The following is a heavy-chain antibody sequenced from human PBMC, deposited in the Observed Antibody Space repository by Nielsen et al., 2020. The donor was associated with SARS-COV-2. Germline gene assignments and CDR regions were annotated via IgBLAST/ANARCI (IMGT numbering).Heavy chain of an antibody. CDR3: ANSLKMTTVTTFLFDY. V-gene: IGHV3-23*01. CDR1: GFTFSSYA. Sequence: GESLKISCAASGFTFSSYAMSWVRQAPGKGLEWVSAISGSGGSTYYAGSVKGRFTISRDNSKNTLYLQMNSLRAEDTAVYYCANSLKMTTVTTFLFDYWGQGTLVTVSS. D-gene: IGHD4-17*01. CDR2: ISGSGGST. J-gene: IGHJ4*02.